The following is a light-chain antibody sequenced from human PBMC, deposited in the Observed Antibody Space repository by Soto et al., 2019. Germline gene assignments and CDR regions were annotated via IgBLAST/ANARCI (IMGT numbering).Light chain of an antibody. J-gene: IGKJ3*01. CDR2: GAS. CDR1: QSINSNY. V-gene: IGKV3-20*01. CDR3: QYYGSSPFT. Sequence: EIVLTQSPGTLSLSPGESATLSCRASQSINSNYLAWYQQKPGQAPRLLVYGASSRATGIPDRFSGSGSGTDLTLTIRRVEPEDFAVYYCQYYGSSPFTFGPGTKVDIK.